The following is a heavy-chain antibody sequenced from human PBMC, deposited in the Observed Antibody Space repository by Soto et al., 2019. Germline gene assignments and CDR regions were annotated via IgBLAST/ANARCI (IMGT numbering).Heavy chain of an antibody. CDR1: GDSISTVDYF. Sequence: SETLSLTCSVSGDSISTVDYFWAWIRQPPGQALEYIGYIYKSATTYYNPSFESRVAISLDTSKSQFSLNVTSVTAADTAVYFCARGRYCLTGRCFPNWFDSWGQGTLVTAPQ. CDR3: ARGRYCLTGRCFPNWFDS. D-gene: IGHD2-15*01. J-gene: IGHJ5*01. CDR2: IYKSATT. V-gene: IGHV4-30-4*01.